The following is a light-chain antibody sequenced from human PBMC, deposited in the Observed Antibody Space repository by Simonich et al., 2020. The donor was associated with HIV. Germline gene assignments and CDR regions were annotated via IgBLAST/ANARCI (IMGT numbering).Light chain of an antibody. CDR1: QSVSSSY. CDR2: DAS. V-gene: IGKV3D-20*02. Sequence: IVLTQSPGTLSLSPGERATLSCRARQSVSSSYLAWYHPKPGQAPRLLIYDASNRATGIPARFSGSGSGTDFTLTISSLEPEDFVVYYCQQRSNWPLTFGGGTKVEIK. J-gene: IGKJ4*01. CDR3: QQRSNWPLT.